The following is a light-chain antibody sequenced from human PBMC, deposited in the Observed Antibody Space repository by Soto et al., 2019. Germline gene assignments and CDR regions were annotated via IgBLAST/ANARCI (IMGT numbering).Light chain of an antibody. CDR3: QQYGSSWMYT. V-gene: IGKV3-20*01. J-gene: IGKJ2*01. CDR1: QSVDSSY. CDR2: GAS. Sequence: EIVLTQSPGTLSLSPGERATLSCRASQSVDSSYLAWYQQKPGQAPRLLIHGASSRAAGIPDRFSGSGSGTDFTLTIRRLEPEDFAVYYCQQYGSSWMYTFGQGTKLEMK.